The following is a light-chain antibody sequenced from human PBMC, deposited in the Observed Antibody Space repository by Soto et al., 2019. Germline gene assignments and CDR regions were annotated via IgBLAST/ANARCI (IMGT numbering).Light chain of an antibody. CDR2: KAS. CDR3: QQYGSYSPWT. Sequence: DIQMTQSPSTLSASVGDRVTITCRASQSISSWLAWYQQKPGKAPKLLIYKASSLESGVPSRFSGSGSGTEFTPTINSLQPDDFASYYCQQYGSYSPWTCGQGTKVEIK. V-gene: IGKV1-5*03. J-gene: IGKJ1*01. CDR1: QSISSW.